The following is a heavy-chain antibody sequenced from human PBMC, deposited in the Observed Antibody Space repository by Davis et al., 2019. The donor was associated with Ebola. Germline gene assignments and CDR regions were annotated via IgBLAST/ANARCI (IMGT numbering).Heavy chain of an antibody. CDR3: ARLTGSYPNWFDP. CDR1: GFTFSSYS. V-gene: IGHV3-48*04. CDR2: ISSSSSTI. Sequence: PGGSLRLSCAASGFTFSSYSMNWVRQAPGKGLEWVSYISSSSSTIYYADSVKGRFTISRDNAKNSLYLQMNSLRAEDTAVYYCARLTGSYPNWFDPWGQGTLVTVSS. J-gene: IGHJ5*02. D-gene: IGHD1-26*01.